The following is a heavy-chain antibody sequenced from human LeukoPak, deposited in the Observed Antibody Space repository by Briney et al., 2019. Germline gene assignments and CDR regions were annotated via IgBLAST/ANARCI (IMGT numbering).Heavy chain of an antibody. D-gene: IGHD3-22*01. CDR3: ARGRGSSGYYSDY. V-gene: IGHV3-23*01. CDR1: GFSFTSFA. Sequence: GGSLRLSCAGSGFSFTSFAMSWVRQAPGRGLEWVSAMSGSGDTTYYADSVKGRFTISRDNSKNTLYLQMNSLRAEDTAVYHCARGRGSSGYYSDYWGQGTLVTVSS. J-gene: IGHJ4*02. CDR2: MSGSGDTT.